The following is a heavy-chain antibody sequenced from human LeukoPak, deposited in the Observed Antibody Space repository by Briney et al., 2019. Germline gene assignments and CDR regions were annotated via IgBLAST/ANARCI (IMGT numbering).Heavy chain of an antibody. J-gene: IGHJ5*02. V-gene: IGHV4-61*02. Sequence: SETLSLTCTVSGVSINSGSYYWIWLRPPAGKGLEWIVRIYSSGRTNYNPSLKRRVTISLHTSMNQFPLMLYSVTAADAAVYYCARGRGGTYSSENWFDPWVQGTLATVSS. CDR1: GVSINSGSYY. CDR3: ARGRGGTYSSENWFDP. D-gene: IGHD1-26*01. CDR2: IYSSGRT.